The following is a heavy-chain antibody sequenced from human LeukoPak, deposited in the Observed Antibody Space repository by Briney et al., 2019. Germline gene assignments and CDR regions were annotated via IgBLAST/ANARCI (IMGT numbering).Heavy chain of an antibody. J-gene: IGHJ4*02. V-gene: IGHV1-3*01. D-gene: IGHD3-3*01. CDR1: GYTFTSYA. Sequence: ASVKVSCKASGYTFTSYAMHWVRQAPGQRLEWMGWINAGNGNTKYSQKFQGRVTITRDTSASTAYMELSSLRSEDTAVYYCARRRLRFRGPFDYWGQGTLVTVSS. CDR3: ARRRLRFRGPFDY. CDR2: INAGNGNT.